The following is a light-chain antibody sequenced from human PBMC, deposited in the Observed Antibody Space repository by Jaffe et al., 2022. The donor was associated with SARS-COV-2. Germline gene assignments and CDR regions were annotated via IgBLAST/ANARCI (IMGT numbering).Light chain of an antibody. CDR3: QQYGGSPMYA. J-gene: IGKJ2*01. CDR2: GAS. CDR1: QSVTRNY. Sequence: EIVLTQSPGTLSLSPGERATLSCRASQSVTRNYLAWYQQNPGQPPRLLIYGASSRATGIPDRFSGSGSGTDFTLTISRLEPEDFAVYYCQQYGGSPMYAFGQGTKLEIK. V-gene: IGKV3-20*01.